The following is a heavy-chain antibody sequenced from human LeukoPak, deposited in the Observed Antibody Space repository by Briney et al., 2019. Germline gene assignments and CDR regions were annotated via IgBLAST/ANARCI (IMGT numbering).Heavy chain of an antibody. CDR1: GFTVSSNY. D-gene: IGHD6-19*01. CDR3: ARGIAVAGTSYFDY. J-gene: IGHJ4*02. V-gene: IGHV3-53*01. Sequence: GGSLRLSCAASGFTVSSNYMSWVRQAPGKGLEWASVIYSGGSTYYADSVKGRFTISRDNSKNTLYLQMNSLRAEDTAVYYCARGIAVAGTSYFDYWGQGTLVTVSS. CDR2: IYSGGST.